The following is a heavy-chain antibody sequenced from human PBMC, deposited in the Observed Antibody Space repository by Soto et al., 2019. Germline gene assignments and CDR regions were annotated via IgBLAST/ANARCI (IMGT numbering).Heavy chain of an antibody. CDR2: IKQDGSEK. J-gene: IGHJ5*02. CDR1: GFTFSSYW. V-gene: IGHV3-7*01. CDR3: ARERVPAAMLAWFDP. D-gene: IGHD2-2*01. Sequence: EVQLVESGGGLVQPGGSLRLSCAASGFTFSSYWMSWVRQAPGKGLEWVANIKQDGSEKYYVDSVKGRFTISRDNAKNSLYLQMNGLRAEDTAVYYCARERVPAAMLAWFDPWGQGTLVTVSS.